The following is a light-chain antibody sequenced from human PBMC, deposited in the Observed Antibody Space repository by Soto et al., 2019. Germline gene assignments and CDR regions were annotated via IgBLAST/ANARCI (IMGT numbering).Light chain of an antibody. CDR3: CSYAGRYTWI. J-gene: IGLJ1*01. CDR1: SSDVGNYNY. V-gene: IGLV2-11*01. Sequence: QSVLTQPRSVSGSPGQSVTISCTGTSSDVGNYNYVSWYQQHSGKAPKLMIYDVSKRPSGVPDRFSGSKSGNTASLTISGLQAEDEADYYCCSYAGRYTWIFGIGTKLTVL. CDR2: DVS.